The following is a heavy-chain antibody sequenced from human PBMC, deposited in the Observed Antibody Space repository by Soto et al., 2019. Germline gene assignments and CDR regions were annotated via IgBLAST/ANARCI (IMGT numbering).Heavy chain of an antibody. J-gene: IGHJ4*01. CDR1: GGSCSGYY. CDR3: ATLPHYGDPNAGF. CDR2: INHSGST. D-gene: IGHD4-17*01. Sequence: PLETHSHTSTVYGGSCSGYYWTWIRQPPGTGLEWIGEINHSGSTNYNSSLKSRVTISVDTSKNHFSLKLTSMTAADTAVYYCATLPHYGDPNAGFWGHGILVTVSS. V-gene: IGHV4-34*01.